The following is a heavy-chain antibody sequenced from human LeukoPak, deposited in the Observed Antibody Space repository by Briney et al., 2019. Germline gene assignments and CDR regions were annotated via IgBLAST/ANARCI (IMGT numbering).Heavy chain of an antibody. D-gene: IGHD4-23*01. CDR1: GFTFSSYS. CDR3: ARDDTVTTLVSYYYYGMDV. V-gene: IGHV3-21*01. Sequence: GGSLRLSCAASGFTFSSYSMNWVRQAPGKGLEWVSSISSSSSYIYYADSVKGRFTISRDNAKNSLYLQMNSLRAEDTAVYYCARDDTVTTLVSYYYYGMDVWGQGTTVTVSS. J-gene: IGHJ6*02. CDR2: ISSSSSYI.